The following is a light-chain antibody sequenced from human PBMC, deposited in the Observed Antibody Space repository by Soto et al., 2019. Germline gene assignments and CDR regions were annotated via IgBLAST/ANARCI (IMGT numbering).Light chain of an antibody. CDR1: SSDVGGFNY. V-gene: IGLV2-14*01. Sequence: SVLTQPASVSGSPGQSITISCTGTSSDVGGFNYVSWYQQHPGKAPKLLIFDVYSRPSGISNRFSGSKSGNTASLTISGLQAEDEADYYCSSYTTSSSDVFGAGTKVTVL. CDR2: DVY. J-gene: IGLJ1*01. CDR3: SSYTTSSSDV.